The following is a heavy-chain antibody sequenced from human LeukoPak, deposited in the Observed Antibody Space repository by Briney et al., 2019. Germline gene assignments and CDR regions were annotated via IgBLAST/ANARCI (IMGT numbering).Heavy chain of an antibody. Sequence: ASVKVSCKASGYTFTSYGISWVRQAPGQGLEWMGWICAYNGNTNYAQKLQGRVTMTTDTSTSTAYMELRSLRSDDTAVYYCARDSSYGDYVPSIDYWGQGTLVTVSS. V-gene: IGHV1-18*01. D-gene: IGHD4-17*01. CDR2: ICAYNGNT. J-gene: IGHJ4*02. CDR3: ARDSSYGDYVPSIDY. CDR1: GYTFTSYG.